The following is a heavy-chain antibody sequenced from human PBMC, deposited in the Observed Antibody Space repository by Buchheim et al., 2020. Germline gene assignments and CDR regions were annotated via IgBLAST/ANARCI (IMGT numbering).Heavy chain of an antibody. J-gene: IGHJ4*02. V-gene: IGHV4-34*01. CDR3: ARGVVPATLDY. D-gene: IGHD2-2*01. CDR2: INHSGST. CDR1: GGSFSGYY. Sequence: QVQLQQWGAGLLKPSETLSLTCAVYGGSFSGYYWSWIRQPPGKGLEWIGEINHSGSTNYNPSLKSRVTISVDTTKNKLSLKLSSVTAADTAVYYCARGVVPATLDYWGQGTL.